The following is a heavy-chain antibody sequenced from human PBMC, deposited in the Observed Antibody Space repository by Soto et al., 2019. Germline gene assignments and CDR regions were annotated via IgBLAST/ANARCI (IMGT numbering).Heavy chain of an antibody. J-gene: IGHJ6*02. CDR2: IIPIFGTA. Sequence: GASVKVSCKASGGTFSSYAISWVRQAPGQGLEWMGGIIPIFGTANYAQKFQGRVTITADESTSTAYMELSSLRSEDTAVYYCAACIAARPRYYGMDVWGRGTTVTVSS. CDR3: AACIAARPRYYGMDV. D-gene: IGHD6-6*01. V-gene: IGHV1-69*13. CDR1: GGTFSSYA.